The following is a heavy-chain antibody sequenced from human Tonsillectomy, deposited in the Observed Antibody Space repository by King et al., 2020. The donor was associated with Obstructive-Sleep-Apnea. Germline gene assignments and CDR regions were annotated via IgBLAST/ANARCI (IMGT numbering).Heavy chain of an antibody. D-gene: IGHD1-26*01. CDR3: AKSIASSVGATV. V-gene: IGHV3-66*01. J-gene: IGHJ1*01. CDR1: GFTVSNYY. Sequence: VQLVESGGTLVQPGGSLRLSFAASGFTVSNYYMSWVRQAPGKGLEWVSVIYSGGSTYYADSAKGRFTISRDDSKNTLYLQMNNLRAEDTAVYYCAKSIASSVGATVWGQGTLVTVSS. CDR2: IYSGGST.